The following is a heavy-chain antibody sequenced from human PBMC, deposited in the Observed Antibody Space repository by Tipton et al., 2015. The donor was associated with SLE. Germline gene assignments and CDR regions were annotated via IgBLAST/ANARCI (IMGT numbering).Heavy chain of an antibody. CDR3: ARVYYYDSSGYYYFFDS. D-gene: IGHD3-22*01. Sequence: TLSLTCTVSGFSISSGYYWGWIRQSPGKGLEWIASIYQGGNTYYNPSLRSRVTMSVDTSQNQFSLKLSSVTAADTAVYYCARVYYYDSSGYYYFFDSWGQGTLVTVSS. CDR2: IYQGGNT. CDR1: GFSISSGYY. J-gene: IGHJ4*02. V-gene: IGHV4-38-2*02.